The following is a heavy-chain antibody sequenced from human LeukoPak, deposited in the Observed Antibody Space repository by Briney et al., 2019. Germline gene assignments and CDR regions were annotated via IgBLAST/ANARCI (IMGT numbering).Heavy chain of an antibody. CDR2: IRYDGSNK. D-gene: IGHD6-13*01. Sequence: GGSLRLSCAASGFTFSSYGMHWVRQAPGKGLEWVAFIRYDGSNKYYADSVKGRFTISRDNSKNTLYLQMNSLRAEDTAVYYCASEGPDSSWYYYNRVYWGQGTLVTVSS. CDR1: GFTFSSYG. CDR3: ASEGPDSSWYYYNRVY. J-gene: IGHJ4*02. V-gene: IGHV3-30*02.